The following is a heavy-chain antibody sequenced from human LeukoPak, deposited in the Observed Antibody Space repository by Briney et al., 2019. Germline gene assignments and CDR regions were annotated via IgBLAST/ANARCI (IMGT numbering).Heavy chain of an antibody. Sequence: GESLKISCKGSGYTFTTYWSGWVRQMPGKGREWMGIIYPGDSDTRYNTSVQGQVSISADKSISTAYLQWSSLKASDTAMYYCARLGSSTWKDAFDIWGQGTMVTVSS. CDR1: GYTFTTYW. V-gene: IGHV5-51*01. CDR3: ARLGSSTWKDAFDI. CDR2: IYPGDSDT. J-gene: IGHJ3*02. D-gene: IGHD6-13*01.